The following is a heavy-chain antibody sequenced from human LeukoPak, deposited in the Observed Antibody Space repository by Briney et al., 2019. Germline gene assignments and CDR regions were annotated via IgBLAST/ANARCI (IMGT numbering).Heavy chain of an antibody. D-gene: IGHD2-2*01. CDR3: ARGRKDIVVVPAAIFGY. Sequence: SETLSLTCAVYGGSFSGYYWSWIRQPPGKGLEWIGEINHSGRTNYNPSLKSRVTISVDTSKNQFSLKLSSVTAADTAVYYCARGRKDIVVVPAAIFGYWGQGTLVTVSS. J-gene: IGHJ4*02. CDR2: INHSGRT. V-gene: IGHV4-34*01. CDR1: GGSFSGYY.